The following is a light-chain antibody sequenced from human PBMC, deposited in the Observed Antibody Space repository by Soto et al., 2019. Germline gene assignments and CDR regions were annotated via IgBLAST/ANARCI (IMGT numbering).Light chain of an antibody. CDR1: QSISSY. Sequence: DIQMTQSPSSLSTSVGDRVTITCRASQSISSYLNWYQQKPGKAPKLLIYAASSLQSGVPSRFSGSGSGTDFTLTISSLQPEDFATYYCQQSYSTPRTFGLGTKLDIK. V-gene: IGKV1-39*01. CDR3: QQSYSTPRT. CDR2: AAS. J-gene: IGKJ3*01.